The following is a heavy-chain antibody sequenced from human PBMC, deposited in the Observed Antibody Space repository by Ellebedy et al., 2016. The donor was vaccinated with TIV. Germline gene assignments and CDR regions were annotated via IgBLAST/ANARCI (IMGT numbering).Heavy chain of an antibody. CDR3: AVHSSGWYFLDY. J-gene: IGHJ4*02. CDR2: ISYDGSNK. Sequence: GESLKISCAASGFSFSSYGMHWVRQAPGKGLEWVALISYDGSNKYYADSVKGRFTISRDNSKNTLYLQMNSLRAEDTAVYYCAVHSSGWYFLDYWGQGTLVTVSS. CDR1: GFSFSSYG. D-gene: IGHD6-19*01. V-gene: IGHV3-30*03.